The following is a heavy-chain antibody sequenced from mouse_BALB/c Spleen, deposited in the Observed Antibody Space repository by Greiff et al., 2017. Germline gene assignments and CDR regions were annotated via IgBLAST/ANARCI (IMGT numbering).Heavy chain of an antibody. CDR2: ISSGGSYT. V-gene: IGHV5-6*01. CDR3: ARQTLDYFDY. CDR1: GFTFSSYG. Sequence: EVQLVESGGDLVKPGGSLKLSCAASGFTFSSYGMSWVRQTPDKRLEWVATISSGGSYTYYPDSVKGRFTISRDNAKNTLYLKMSSLKSEATAMYYSARQTLDYFDYWGQGTTLTVSS. J-gene: IGHJ2*01.